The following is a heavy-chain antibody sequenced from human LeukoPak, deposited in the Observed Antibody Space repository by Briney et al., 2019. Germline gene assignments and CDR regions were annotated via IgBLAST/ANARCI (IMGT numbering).Heavy chain of an antibody. Sequence: SVKVSCKASVGTFSSYAISWVRQAPGQGLEWMGGIIPIFGTANYAQKFQGRVTITTDESTSTAYMELSSLRSEDTAVYYCARKPKGYDFWSGYYDYWGQGTLVTVSS. CDR2: IIPIFGTA. J-gene: IGHJ4*02. CDR1: VGTFSSYA. D-gene: IGHD3-3*01. CDR3: ARKPKGYDFWSGYYDY. V-gene: IGHV1-69*05.